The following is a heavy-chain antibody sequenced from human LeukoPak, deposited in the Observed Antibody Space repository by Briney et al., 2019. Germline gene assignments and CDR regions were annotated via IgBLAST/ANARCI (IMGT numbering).Heavy chain of an antibody. CDR3: ARSSWWTGPLDY. J-gene: IGHJ4*02. CDR2: IYYSGST. D-gene: IGHD3-9*01. Sequence: SETLSLTCTVSGGSISSYYWSWIRQPPGKGLEWIGYIYYSGSTNYNPSLKSRVTISVDTSKNQSSLKLSSVTAADTAVYYCARSSWWTGPLDYWGQGTLVTVSS. V-gene: IGHV4-59*01. CDR1: GGSISSYY.